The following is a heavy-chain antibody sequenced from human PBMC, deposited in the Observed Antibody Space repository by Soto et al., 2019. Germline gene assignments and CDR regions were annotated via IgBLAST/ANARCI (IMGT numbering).Heavy chain of an antibody. Sequence: PGGSLRLSCAVSGFTFSSYGMHWVRQAPGKGLEWVAVVVYDGSNKYYADSVKGRFTISRDNSKNTLYLQMNSLRAEDTAVYYCAKDGHELLLHYFDYWGRGTLVTVSS. J-gene: IGHJ4*02. CDR2: VVYDGSNK. V-gene: IGHV3-30*18. D-gene: IGHD2-15*01. CDR1: GFTFSSYG. CDR3: AKDGHELLLHYFDY.